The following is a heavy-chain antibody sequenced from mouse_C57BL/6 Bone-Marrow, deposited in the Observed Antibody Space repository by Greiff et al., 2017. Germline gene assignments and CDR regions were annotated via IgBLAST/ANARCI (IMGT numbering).Heavy chain of an antibody. V-gene: IGHV1-85*01. CDR2: IYPRDGST. Sequence: QVQLQQSGPELVKPGASVKLSCKASGYTFTSYDINWVKQRPGQGLEWIGWIYPRDGSTKYNEKFKGKATLTVDTSSSTAYMELHSLTSEDSAVYFCARLECDGSSGDWYFDVGGTGKTVTVSA. J-gene: IGHJ1*03. D-gene: IGHD1-1*01. CDR3: ARLECDGSSGDWYFDV. CDR1: GYTFTSYD.